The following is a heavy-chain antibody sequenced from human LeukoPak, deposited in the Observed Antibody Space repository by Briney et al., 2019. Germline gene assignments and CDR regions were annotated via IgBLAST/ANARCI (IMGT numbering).Heavy chain of an antibody. D-gene: IGHD3-10*01. V-gene: IGHV1-8*02. CDR2: MNPNSGNT. Sequence: ASVKVSCKASGGTFSSYAISWVRQATGQGLEWMGWMNPNSGNTGYAQKFQGRVTMTRNTSISTAYMELSSLRSEDTAVYYCARGSPILWFGELFYYYYGMDVWGQGTTVTVSS. CDR1: GGTFSSYA. CDR3: ARGSPILWFGELFYYYYGMDV. J-gene: IGHJ6*02.